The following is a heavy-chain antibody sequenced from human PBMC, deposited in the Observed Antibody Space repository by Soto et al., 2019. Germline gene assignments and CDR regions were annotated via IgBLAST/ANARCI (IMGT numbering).Heavy chain of an antibody. CDR2: SFSSGST. CDR1: GGSINTFY. V-gene: IGHV4-4*07. Sequence: SETLSLTCTVSGGSINTFYWSWVRQPAGKGLEWIGRSFSSGSTSFNPSLESRVAMSVDTSKNHFSLNLSSVTAADMAVYYCAREGSYSAYNFAHGIQLWSFDFWGQGALVT. CDR3: AREGSYSAYNFAHGIQLWSFDF. D-gene: IGHD5-12*01. J-gene: IGHJ4*02.